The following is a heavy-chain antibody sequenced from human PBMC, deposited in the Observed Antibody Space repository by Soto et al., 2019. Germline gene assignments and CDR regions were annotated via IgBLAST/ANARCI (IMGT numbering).Heavy chain of an antibody. J-gene: IGHJ4*02. CDR2: IDPSDSYT. Sequence: GESLKISCQGSGYIFTNQWITWVRQMPGKGLEWMGRIDPSDSYTNYSPSFQGHVTFSIDKSISTAYLQWTSLKPSDTAIYYCGGGRWNLHFPYGGRGPLVTVS. CDR1: GYIFTNQW. CDR3: GGGRWNLHFPY. D-gene: IGHD3-3*02. V-gene: IGHV5-10-1*01.